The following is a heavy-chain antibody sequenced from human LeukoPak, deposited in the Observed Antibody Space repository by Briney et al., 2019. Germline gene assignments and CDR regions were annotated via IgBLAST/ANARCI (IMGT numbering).Heavy chain of an antibody. Sequence: GASVKVSCKSPGYTFPNYHFHWVRQAPGLGLQWMGIISPNGDSTTYAQKFQGRLTMTRDTSTNTDYMELTNLGSEDAAVYYCAKDGGRWDFDYWGQGTLVTVSS. J-gene: IGHJ4*02. V-gene: IGHV1-46*01. D-gene: IGHD1-26*01. CDR1: GYTFPNYH. CDR2: ISPNGDST. CDR3: AKDGGRWDFDY.